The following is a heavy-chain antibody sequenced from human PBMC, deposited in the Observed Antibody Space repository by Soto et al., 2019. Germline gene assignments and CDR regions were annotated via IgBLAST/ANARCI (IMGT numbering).Heavy chain of an antibody. CDR2: ISYDGSNK. Sequence: VGSLRLSCAASGFTFSSYGMHWVRQAPVKGLEWVAVISYDGSNKYYADSVKGRFTISRDNSKNTLYLQMNSLRAEDTAVYYCAKSRAITMIVESWFDPWGQGTLVTVSS. J-gene: IGHJ5*02. CDR3: AKSRAITMIVESWFDP. V-gene: IGHV3-30*18. CDR1: GFTFSSYG. D-gene: IGHD3-22*01.